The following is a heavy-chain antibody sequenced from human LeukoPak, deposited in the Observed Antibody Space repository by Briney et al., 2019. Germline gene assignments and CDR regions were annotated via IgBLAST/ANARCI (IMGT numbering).Heavy chain of an antibody. CDR3: ARSAAAGDFDY. CDR2: ISSSSSYI. Sequence: GGSLRLSCAASGFTFSSYSMNWVRQAPGKGLEWVSSISSSSSYIYYADSVKGRFTISRENAKNSLYLQMNSLRAGDTAVYYCARSAAAGDFDYWGQGTLVTVSS. J-gene: IGHJ4*02. V-gene: IGHV3-21*01. CDR1: GFTFSSYS. D-gene: IGHD6-13*01.